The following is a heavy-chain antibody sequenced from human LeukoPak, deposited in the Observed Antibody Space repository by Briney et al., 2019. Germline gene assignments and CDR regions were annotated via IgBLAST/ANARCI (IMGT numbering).Heavy chain of an antibody. V-gene: IGHV3-48*02. CDR2: ISSSSTTI. J-gene: IGHJ4*02. CDR1: GLSLTSYS. Sequence: GGSLRLSCAASGLSLTSYSMNGVRQAPGKGLEWVSHISSSSTTIDYADSVKGRFTISRDNAKNSLYLQMNSLRDEDTAVYYCARLTVGTATRSLDYWGQGTLVTVSS. CDR3: ARLTVGTATRSLDY. D-gene: IGHD2-21*02.